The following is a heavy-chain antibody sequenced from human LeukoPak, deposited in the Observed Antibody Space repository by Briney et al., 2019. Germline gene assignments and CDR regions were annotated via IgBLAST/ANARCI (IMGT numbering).Heavy chain of an antibody. CDR1: GYTFTSYY. Sequence: ASVKVSCKASGYTFTSYYMHWVRQAPGQGLEWMGIINPSGGNTDYAQKFQGRVTMTRDTSTSTVYMELSGLRSEDTAVYYCAREWGRIGSGKGTGFDPWGQGTLVTVSS. CDR2: INPSGGNT. CDR3: AREWGRIGSGKGTGFDP. D-gene: IGHD3-10*01. V-gene: IGHV1-46*01. J-gene: IGHJ5*02.